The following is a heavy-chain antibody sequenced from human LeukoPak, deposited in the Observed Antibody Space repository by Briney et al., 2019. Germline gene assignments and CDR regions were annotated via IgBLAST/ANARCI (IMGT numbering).Heavy chain of an antibody. CDR3: AKNYYDSSGYYTFDY. Sequence: GGSLRLSCAASGFTFSNAWMSWVRQAPGKGLEWVSAISGSGGSTYYADSVKGRFTISRDNSKNTLYLQMNSLRAEDTAVYYCAKNYYDSSGYYTFDYWGQGTLVTVSS. D-gene: IGHD3-22*01. V-gene: IGHV3-23*01. CDR1: GFTFSNAW. CDR2: ISGSGGST. J-gene: IGHJ4*02.